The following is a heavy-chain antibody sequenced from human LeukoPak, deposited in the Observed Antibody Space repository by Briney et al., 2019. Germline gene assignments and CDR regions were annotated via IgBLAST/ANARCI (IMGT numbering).Heavy chain of an antibody. CDR2: IKEDGSEQ. CDR3: ATYQGYNYGPFDY. Sequence: QSGGSLRLSCAASGFSFSDYWMSWVRQAPGKGLEWVANIKEDGSEQYYVDSVKGRFTISRDNAKNSLYLQMNSLRAEDTAVYYCATYQGYNYGPFDYWGQGTLVTVSS. CDR1: GFSFSDYW. V-gene: IGHV3-7*05. J-gene: IGHJ4*02. D-gene: IGHD5-18*01.